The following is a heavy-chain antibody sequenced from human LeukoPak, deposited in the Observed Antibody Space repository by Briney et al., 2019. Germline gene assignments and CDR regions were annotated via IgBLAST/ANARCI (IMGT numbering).Heavy chain of an antibody. Sequence: GGSLRLSCAASGFIVSTNYMSWVRQAPGKGLDWVSIIYDGGNTYYADSVKGRFTISRDRSKNTLYLQMNSLRAEDTAVYYCARAQSRYSGYDSFPFDYWGQGTLVTVSS. CDR2: IYDGGNT. CDR1: GFIVSTNY. CDR3: ARAQSRYSGYDSFPFDY. J-gene: IGHJ4*02. D-gene: IGHD5-12*01. V-gene: IGHV3-53*01.